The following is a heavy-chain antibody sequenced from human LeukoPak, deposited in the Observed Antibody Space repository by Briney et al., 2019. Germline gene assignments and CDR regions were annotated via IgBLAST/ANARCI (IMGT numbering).Heavy chain of an antibody. J-gene: IGHJ3*02. CDR2: FYPANPNT. CDR3: ASSLGPDPDPIDAFDI. CDR1: GYSFTSYW. D-gene: IGHD6-6*01. Sequence: GESLKIPCKGLGYSFTSYWFGWGRQMPGKGLGGMGSFYPANPNTRYSPSFQGQVTISADKSISTAYLQWSSLKASDTAMYYCASSLGPDPDPIDAFDIWGQGTMVTVSS. V-gene: IGHV5-51*01.